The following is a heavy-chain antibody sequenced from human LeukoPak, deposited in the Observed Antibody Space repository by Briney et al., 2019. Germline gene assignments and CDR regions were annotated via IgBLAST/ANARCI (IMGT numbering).Heavy chain of an antibody. CDR3: ARVLDRYYDRGPFDY. Sequence: AAVKVTFKSSGYTFTSYGISWVRQAPAQGLEGMGWISAYNGNTNYAQKVQGRVTMTTDTSTSTTYMELSSLRSDDTAVYYCARVLDRYYDRGPFDYWGQGTLVTVSS. J-gene: IGHJ4*02. V-gene: IGHV1-18*01. CDR1: GYTFTSYG. D-gene: IGHD3-22*01. CDR2: ISAYNGNT.